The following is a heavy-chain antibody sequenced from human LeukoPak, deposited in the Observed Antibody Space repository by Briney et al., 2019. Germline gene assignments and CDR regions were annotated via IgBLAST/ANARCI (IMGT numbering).Heavy chain of an antibody. V-gene: IGHV3-21*01. CDR2: ISSSSSYI. CDR1: GFTFSSYS. CDR3: ARGGDVVVPAAIGTDNWFDP. Sequence: GSLRLSCAASGFTFSSYSMNWVRQAPGKGLEWVSSISSSSSYIYYADSVKGRFTISRDNAKNSLYLQMNSLRAEDTAVYYCARGGDVVVPAAIGTDNWFDPWGQGTLVTVSS. D-gene: IGHD2-2*01. J-gene: IGHJ5*02.